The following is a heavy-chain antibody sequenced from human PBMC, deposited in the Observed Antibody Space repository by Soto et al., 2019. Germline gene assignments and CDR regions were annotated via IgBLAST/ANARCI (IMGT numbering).Heavy chain of an antibody. D-gene: IGHD3-10*01. Sequence: SETLSLTCAVSGGSISSGGYSWSWIRQPPGKGLEWIGYIYHSGSTYYNPSLKSRVTISVDTSKNQFSLKLSSVTAADTAVYYCARAPRGNYGYPSYFAYWGQGTLVTVSS. CDR1: GGSISSGGYS. CDR3: ARAPRGNYGYPSYFAY. V-gene: IGHV4-30-2*01. J-gene: IGHJ4*02. CDR2: IYHSGST.